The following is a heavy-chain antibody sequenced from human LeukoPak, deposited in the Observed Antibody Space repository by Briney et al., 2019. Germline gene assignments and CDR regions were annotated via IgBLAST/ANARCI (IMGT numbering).Heavy chain of an antibody. D-gene: IGHD3-22*01. CDR3: AKVPPYDSSGYYFYCFDY. J-gene: IGHJ4*02. CDR2: ISGSGDST. Sequence: GGSLRLSCAASGFTFSSYAMSWVRQAPGKGLEWDSTISGSGDSTYYADSVKGRFTISRDNSKNTLYLQMNSLRAEDTAVYYCAKVPPYDSSGYYFYCFDYWGQGTLVTVSS. CDR1: GFTFSSYA. V-gene: IGHV3-23*01.